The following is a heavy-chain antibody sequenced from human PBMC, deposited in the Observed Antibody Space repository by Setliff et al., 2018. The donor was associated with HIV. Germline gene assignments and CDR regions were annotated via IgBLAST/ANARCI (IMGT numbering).Heavy chain of an antibody. V-gene: IGHV4-39*01. J-gene: IGHJ4*02. CDR2: IHYSGST. Sequence: SETLSLTCNVYGGSISGSNYVWGWIRQTPRKGLEWIATIHYSGSTYHNPSLESRITISLDTSKNQFFLRLSSVTAAYTAVYYCAAWGPRYSYAPYFVYSWVQGTRVTVSS. D-gene: IGHD5-18*01. CDR1: GGSISGSNYV. CDR3: AAWGPRYSYAPYFVYS.